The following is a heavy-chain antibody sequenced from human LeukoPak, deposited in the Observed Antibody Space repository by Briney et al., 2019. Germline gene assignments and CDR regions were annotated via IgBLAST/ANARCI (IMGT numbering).Heavy chain of an antibody. CDR3: ARERHCISPSCYLRYLGY. Sequence: PSETLSLTCAVYGGSFSGYYWSWIRQPPGKGLEWIGEINHSGGTNYNPSLKSRVTISVDTSKNQFSLKLSSVTAADTAVYYCARERHCISPSCYLRYLGYWGQETRVTVSS. D-gene: IGHD2-2*01. J-gene: IGHJ4*02. CDR1: GGSFSGYY. V-gene: IGHV4-34*01. CDR2: INHSGGT.